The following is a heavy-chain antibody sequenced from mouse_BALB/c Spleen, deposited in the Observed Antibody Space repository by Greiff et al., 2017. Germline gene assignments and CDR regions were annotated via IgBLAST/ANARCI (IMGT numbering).Heavy chain of an antibody. D-gene: IGHD2-14*01. J-gene: IGHJ3*01. CDR1: GYSITSDYA. V-gene: IGHV3-2*02. CDR2: ISYSGST. Sequence: EVQLQESGPGLVKPSQSLSLTCTVTGYSITSDYAWNWIRQFPGNKLEWMGYISYSGSTSYNPSLKSRISITRDTSKNQFFLQLNSVTTEDTATYYCARGGYRYALAYWGQGTLVTVSA. CDR3: ARGGYRYALAY.